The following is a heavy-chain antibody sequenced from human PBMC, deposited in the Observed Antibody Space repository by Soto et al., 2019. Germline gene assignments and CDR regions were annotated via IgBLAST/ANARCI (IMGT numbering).Heavy chain of an antibody. V-gene: IGHV4-59*08. CDR1: GGSISSYY. CDR2: IYYSGST. Sequence: SETLSLTCTVSGGSISSYYWSWIRQPPGKGLEWIGYIYYSGSTNYNPSLKSRVTISVDTSKNQFSLKLSSVTAADTAVYYCARRYSSSFLSDYYYYYMDVWGKGTTVTVSS. J-gene: IGHJ6*03. CDR3: ARRYSSSFLSDYYYYYMDV. D-gene: IGHD6-6*01.